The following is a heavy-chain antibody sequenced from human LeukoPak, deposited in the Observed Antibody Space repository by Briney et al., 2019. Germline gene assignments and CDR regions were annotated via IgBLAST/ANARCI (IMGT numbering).Heavy chain of an antibody. D-gene: IGHD6-19*01. CDR1: GFTFSGYG. CDR3: AKDMYSSSGGMDV. Sequence: GGSLRLSCAAAGFTFSGYGMHWVRQAPGKGLEWVALFSYDGSNKYYADSVKGRFTISRDNSKNTLYLQMNSLRAEDTAVYYCAKDMYSSSGGMDVWGKGTRSPSPQ. CDR2: FSYDGSNK. V-gene: IGHV3-30*18. J-gene: IGHJ6*04.